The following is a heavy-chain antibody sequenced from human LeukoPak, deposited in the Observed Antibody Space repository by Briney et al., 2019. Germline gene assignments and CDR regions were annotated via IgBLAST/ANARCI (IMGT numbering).Heavy chain of an antibody. CDR1: GFTFSCYG. V-gene: IGHV3-23*01. CDR3: AKEERGGFDY. Sequence: GGSLRLSCAASGFTFSCYGMHWVRQAPGKGLEWVSAISGSGGSTYYADSVKGRFTISRDNSKNTLYLQMNGLRAEDTAVYYCAKEERGGFDYWGQGTLVTVSS. CDR2: ISGSGGST. D-gene: IGHD3-16*01. J-gene: IGHJ4*02.